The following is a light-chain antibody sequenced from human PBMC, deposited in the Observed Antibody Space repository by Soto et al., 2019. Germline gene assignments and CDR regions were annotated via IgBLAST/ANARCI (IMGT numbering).Light chain of an antibody. CDR1: QSISGW. CDR3: QEYNTHSRYT. V-gene: IGKV1-5*03. CDR2: KAS. J-gene: IGKJ2*01. Sequence: DIQMTQSPSTLSASIGDRVTITCRASQSISGWLAWYQQKPGKAPKLLIYKASNLESGVPSRLSGSGSGTEFTLTISSLQPDEFATYFCQEYNTHSRYTFGQGTKVEIK.